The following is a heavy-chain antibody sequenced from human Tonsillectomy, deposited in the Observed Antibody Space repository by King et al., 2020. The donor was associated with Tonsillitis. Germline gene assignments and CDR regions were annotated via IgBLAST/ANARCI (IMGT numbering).Heavy chain of an antibody. CDR1: GYSFIGYY. CDR2: INPNSGGT. V-gene: IGHV1-2*02. D-gene: IGHD5/OR15-5a*01. CDR3: ARDLLAAVSLYFFAF. J-gene: IGHJ4*02. Sequence: QLVQSGAEVKKPGASVKVSCKASGYSFIGYYIHWVRQAPGQGLEWMGWINPNSGGTNYTQKFQGRVTMTLDTSISTAYMELSRLRSDDTAVYYCARDLLAAVSLYFFAFWGQGTLVTVSS.